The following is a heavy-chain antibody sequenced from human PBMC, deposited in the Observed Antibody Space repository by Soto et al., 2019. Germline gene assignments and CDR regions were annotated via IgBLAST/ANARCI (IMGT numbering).Heavy chain of an antibody. CDR1: GFTFSNYW. V-gene: IGHV3-7*01. CDR3: ARLDTIFGVVTVSGGLSFDI. CDR2: IKQDGSEK. Sequence: GGSLRLSCAASGFTFSNYWMSWVRQAPGKGLEWVANIKQDGSEKYYVDSVKGRFSISRDNAKNSLYLQMTSLRAEDTAVYYCARLDTIFGVVTVSGGLSFDIWGQGTMVTVSS. J-gene: IGHJ3*02. D-gene: IGHD3-3*01.